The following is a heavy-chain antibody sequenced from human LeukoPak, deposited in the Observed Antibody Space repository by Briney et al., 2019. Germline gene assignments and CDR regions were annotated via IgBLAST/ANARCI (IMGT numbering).Heavy chain of an antibody. J-gene: IGHJ4*02. CDR3: ARERYSRLVEGSDY. V-gene: IGHV3-48*02. D-gene: IGHD6-13*01. CDR2: ISSSSSTI. CDR1: GFTFSSYS. Sequence: GGSLGLSCAASGFTFSSYSMNRVRQAPGKGLEWVSYISSSSSTIYYADSVKGRFTISRDNAKNSLYLQMNSLRDEDTAVYYCARERYSRLVEGSDYWGQGTLVTVSS.